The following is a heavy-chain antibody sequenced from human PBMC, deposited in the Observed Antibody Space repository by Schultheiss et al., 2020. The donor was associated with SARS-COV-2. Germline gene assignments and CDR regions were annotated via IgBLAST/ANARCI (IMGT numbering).Heavy chain of an antibody. CDR1: GGSISSYY. V-gene: IGHV4-4*07. CDR3: ARTHDNSGLGWFDS. CDR2: IYTSGST. J-gene: IGHJ5*01. Sequence: SETLSLTCTVSGGSISSYYWSWIRQPAGKGLEWIGRIYTSGSTNYNPSLKSRVTISVDTSKNQFSLKLSSVTAADTAVYYCARTHDNSGLGWFDSWGQGTLVTVSS. D-gene: IGHD3-22*01.